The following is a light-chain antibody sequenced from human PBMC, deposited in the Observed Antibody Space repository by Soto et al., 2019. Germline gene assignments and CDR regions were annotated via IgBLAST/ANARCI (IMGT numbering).Light chain of an antibody. Sequence: QSALTQPPSASGTPGQRVTISCSGSSSNIGSNYVYWYQQLPGTAPKHLIYRNNQRPSGVPDRFSGSKSGTSASLAISGLRSEDEADYYCAAWDDSLSGWVFGGGTKVTVL. CDR3: AAWDDSLSGWV. J-gene: IGLJ3*02. CDR1: SSNIGSNY. V-gene: IGLV1-47*01. CDR2: RNN.